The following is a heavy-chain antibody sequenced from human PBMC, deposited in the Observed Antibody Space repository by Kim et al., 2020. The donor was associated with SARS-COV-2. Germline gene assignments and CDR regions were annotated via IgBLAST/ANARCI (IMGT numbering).Heavy chain of an antibody. CDR3: AAGEYSSSWYFDY. J-gene: IGHJ4*02. Sequence: SVKVSCKASGFTFTSSAVQWVRQARGQRLEWIGWIVVGSGNTNYAQKFQERVTITRDMSTSTAYMELSSLRSEDTAVYYCAAGEYSSSWYFDYWGQGTLVTVSS. CDR1: GFTFTSSA. V-gene: IGHV1-58*01. D-gene: IGHD6-13*01. CDR2: IVVGSGNT.